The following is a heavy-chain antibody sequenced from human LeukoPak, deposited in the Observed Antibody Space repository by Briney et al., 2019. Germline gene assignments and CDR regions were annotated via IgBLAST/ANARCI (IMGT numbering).Heavy chain of an antibody. J-gene: IGHJ6*03. CDR1: GFTFSNYE. Sequence: GGSLRLSCAASGFTFSNYEMHWVRQAPGKGLEWVSYISSSGSDIYYADSVKGRFTISRDNAKNSLYLHMNSLRAEDTAVYYCARDPYSGAYGDSYYYYMDVWGKGTTVTISS. CDR2: ISSSGSDI. V-gene: IGHV3-48*03. CDR3: ARDPYSGAYGDSYYYYMDV. D-gene: IGHD1-26*01.